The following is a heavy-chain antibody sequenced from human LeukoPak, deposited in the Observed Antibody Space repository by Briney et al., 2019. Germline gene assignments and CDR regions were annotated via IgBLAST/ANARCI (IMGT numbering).Heavy chain of an antibody. V-gene: IGHV3-21*01. J-gene: IGHJ3*02. CDR2: ISTSSSYI. CDR3: ARGASVVSGNDDAFDI. CDR1: GFTFSCCS. Sequence: GGSLRLSCAASGFTFSCCSMNWVRQAPGKGLEWVSPISTSSSYIYYADSVKGRFTISRDNARKSLYLQMNSLRADDTAVYYCARGASVVSGNDDAFDIWGQGTMLTVSS. D-gene: IGHD6-19*01.